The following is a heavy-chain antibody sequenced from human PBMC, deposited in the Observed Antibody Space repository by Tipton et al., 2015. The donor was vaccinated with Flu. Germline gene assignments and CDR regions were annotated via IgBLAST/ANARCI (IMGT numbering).Heavy chain of an antibody. Sequence: QLVQSGAEVKKPGASVKVSCKASGYTFTGYYMHWVRQAPGQGLEWMGWINPNSGGTNYAQKLQGRVTMTTDTSTSTAYMELRSLRSDDTAVYYCARVLILRYFQGRIDIWGQGTMVTVSS. CDR2: INPNSGGT. V-gene: IGHV1-2*02. CDR3: ARVLILRYFQGRIDI. D-gene: IGHD3-9*01. CDR1: GYTFTGYY. J-gene: IGHJ3*02.